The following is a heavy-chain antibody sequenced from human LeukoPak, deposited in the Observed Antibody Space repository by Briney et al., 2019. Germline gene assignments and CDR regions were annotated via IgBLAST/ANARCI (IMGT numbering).Heavy chain of an antibody. CDR1: GGTFSGYT. V-gene: IGHV1-69*04. CDR2: IIPILGIA. J-gene: IGHJ4*02. CDR3: ARDPSASIAVAGDY. Sequence: AASVKVFCKASGGTFSGYTISWVRQAPGQGLEWMGRIIPILGIANYAQKFQGRVTITADKSTSTAYMELSSLRSEDTAVYYCARDPSASIAVAGDYWGQGTLVTVSS. D-gene: IGHD6-19*01.